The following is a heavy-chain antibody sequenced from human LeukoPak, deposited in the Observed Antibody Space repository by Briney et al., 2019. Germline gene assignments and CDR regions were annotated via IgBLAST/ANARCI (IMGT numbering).Heavy chain of an antibody. V-gene: IGHV4-59*01. CDR2: IYYSGST. J-gene: IGHJ4*02. CDR1: GGSISSYY. Sequence: SETLSPTCTVSGGSISSYYWSWIRQPPGKGLEWIGYIYYSGSTNYNPSLKSRVAISVDTSKNQFSLKLSSVTAADTAVYYCARDLDYWGQGTLVTVSS. CDR3: ARDLDY.